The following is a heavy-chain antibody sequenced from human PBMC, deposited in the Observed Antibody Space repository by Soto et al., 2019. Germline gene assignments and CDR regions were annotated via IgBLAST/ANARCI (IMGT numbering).Heavy chain of an antibody. Sequence: GGSLRLSCAASGFTFSSYAMHWVRQAPGKGLEWVAVISYDGSNKYYADSVKGRFTISRDNSKNTLYLQMNSLRAEDTAVYYCARETTGTTDWFDPWGQGTLVTVS. CDR2: ISYDGSNK. V-gene: IGHV3-30-3*01. CDR3: ARETTGTTDWFDP. J-gene: IGHJ5*02. D-gene: IGHD1-1*01. CDR1: GFTFSSYA.